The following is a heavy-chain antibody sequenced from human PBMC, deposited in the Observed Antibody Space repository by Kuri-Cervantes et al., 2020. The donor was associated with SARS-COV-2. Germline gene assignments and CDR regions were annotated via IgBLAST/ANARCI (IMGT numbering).Heavy chain of an antibody. CDR2: ISSSSSTI. D-gene: IGHD6-13*01. V-gene: IGHV3-48*02. CDR1: GFTFSSYS. CDR3: ARLGVAAAGSYYYYGMDV. Sequence: GESLKISCAASGFTFSSYSMNWVRQAPGKGLEWVSYISSSSSTIYYADSVKGRFTISRDNAKNSLYLQMNSLRDEDTAVYYCARLGVAAAGSYYYYGMDVWGQGTTVTVSS. J-gene: IGHJ6*02.